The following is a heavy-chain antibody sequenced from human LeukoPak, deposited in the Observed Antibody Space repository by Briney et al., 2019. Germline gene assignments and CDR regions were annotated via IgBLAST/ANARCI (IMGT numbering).Heavy chain of an antibody. V-gene: IGHV1-2*02. J-gene: IGHJ6*03. CDR3: ARERVLYYYYYYYMDV. CDR2: INPKNGGS. CDR1: GYTCTGYY. Sequence: GASVKVSCKASGYTCTGYYMHWVRQAPGQGLEWVGWINPKNGGSNYAQKFQGRVTMTRDRSISTAYMELSRLRSDDTAVHYCARERVLYYYYYYYMDVWGKGTTVTVSS.